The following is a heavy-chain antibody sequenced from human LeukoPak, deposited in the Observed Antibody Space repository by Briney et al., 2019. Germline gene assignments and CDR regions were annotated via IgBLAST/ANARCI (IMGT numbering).Heavy chain of an antibody. D-gene: IGHD3-16*02. Sequence: SETLCLTCAVYGGSFSGYYWSWHRQPPGKGLEWIGEINHSGSTNYNPSLKSRVTISVDTSKNQFSLNLSSVTTADTAVYYCARETEPWGSYRKSYWGQGTLVTVSS. J-gene: IGHJ4*02. CDR1: GGSFSGYY. V-gene: IGHV4-34*01. CDR2: INHSGST. CDR3: ARETEPWGSYRKSY.